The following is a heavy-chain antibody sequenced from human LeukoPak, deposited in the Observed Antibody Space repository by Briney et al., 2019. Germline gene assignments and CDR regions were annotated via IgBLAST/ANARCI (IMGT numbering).Heavy chain of an antibody. CDR3: ARYQTGTMFAV. D-gene: IGHD1/OR15-1a*01. J-gene: IGHJ4*02. CDR2: HSHSGSA. V-gene: IGHV4-38-2*01. CDR1: GFTFINAW. Sequence: GSLRLSCAASGFTFINAWMSWIRQAPGKGLEWIGTHSHSGSAYYNPSLRSRITMSLDTSENQLSLKLYSVTAADTAIYYCARYQTGTMFAVWGQGTLVTISS.